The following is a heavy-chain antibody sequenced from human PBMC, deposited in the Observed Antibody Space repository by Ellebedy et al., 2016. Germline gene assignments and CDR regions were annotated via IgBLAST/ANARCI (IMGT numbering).Heavy chain of an antibody. CDR3: ARDCDILTGYAPGWYFDL. D-gene: IGHD3-9*01. Sequence: SETLSLXCTVSGGSISSYYWSWIRQPAGKGLEWIGRIYTSGSTNYNPSLKSRVTMSVDTSKNQFSLKLSSVTAADTAVYYCARDCDILTGYAPGWYFDLWGRGTLVTVSS. CDR1: GGSISSYY. J-gene: IGHJ2*01. V-gene: IGHV4-4*07. CDR2: IYTSGST.